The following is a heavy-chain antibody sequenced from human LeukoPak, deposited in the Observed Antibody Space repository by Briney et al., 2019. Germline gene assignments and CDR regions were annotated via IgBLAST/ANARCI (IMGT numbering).Heavy chain of an antibody. D-gene: IGHD3-10*01. V-gene: IGHV1-8*01. Sequence: GASVKVSCKASGYTFTSYDINWVRQATGQGLEWMGWMNPNSGNTGYAQKFQGRVTMTRNTSISTAYMELSSLRSEDTAVYYCARVRITMVLGHTQKYNWFDPWGQGTLVTVSS. CDR3: ARVRITMVLGHTQKYNWFDP. J-gene: IGHJ5*02. CDR2: MNPNSGNT. CDR1: GYTFTSYD.